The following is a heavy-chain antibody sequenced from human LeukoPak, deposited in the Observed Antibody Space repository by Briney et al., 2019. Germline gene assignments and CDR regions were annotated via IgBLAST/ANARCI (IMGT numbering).Heavy chain of an antibody. CDR3: ARGGYDSSGYSDY. J-gene: IGHJ4*02. D-gene: IGHD3-22*01. V-gene: IGHV1-69*05. Sequence: SVKVSCKASGGTFSSYAISWVRQAPGQGLEWMGGIIPIFGTANYAQKFQGRVTITTDESTSTAYMELSSLRSEDTAEYYCARGGYDSSGYSDYWGQGTLVTVSS. CDR2: IIPIFGTA. CDR1: GGTFSSYA.